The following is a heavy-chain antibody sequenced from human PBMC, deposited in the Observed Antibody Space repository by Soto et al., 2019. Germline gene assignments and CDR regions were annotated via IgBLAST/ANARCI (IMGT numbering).Heavy chain of an antibody. J-gene: IGHJ6*02. CDR2: IYYSGST. V-gene: IGHV4-59*01. Sequence: SETLSLTCTVSGGSISSYYWSWIRQPPGKGLEWIGYIYYSGSTNYNPSLKSRVTISVDTSKNQFSLKLSSVTAADTAVYYCARHFVGGYYYYGMDVWGQGTTVTVSS. D-gene: IGHD2-15*01. CDR1: GGSISSYY. CDR3: ARHFVGGYYYYGMDV.